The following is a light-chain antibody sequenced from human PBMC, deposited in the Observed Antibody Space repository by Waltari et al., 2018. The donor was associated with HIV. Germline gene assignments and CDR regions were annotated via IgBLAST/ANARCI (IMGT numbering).Light chain of an antibody. CDR1: QTISSGY. J-gene: IGKJ4*01. V-gene: IGKV3-20*01. CDR3: QQYGSLPVT. CDR2: GVT. Sequence: EIVLAQSPGTLSLSPGEGATLSCRTSQTISSGYLAWYRQKPGQAPRLLIYGVTNRATGIPDRFSGSGSGTRFTLSIDRLEPEDFAVYYCQQYGSLPVTFGGGTKVEIK.